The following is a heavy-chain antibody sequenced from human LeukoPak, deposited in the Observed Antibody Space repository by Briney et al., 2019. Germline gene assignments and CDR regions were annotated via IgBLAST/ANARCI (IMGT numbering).Heavy chain of an antibody. CDR3: ARTPPTAGLTTIGVGSDY. V-gene: IGHV3-48*02. Sequence: GGSLRLSCAASGFTFSTYSMNWVRQAPGKGLEWVSYISGSSETIYYADSVKGRFTISRDNAKNSLYLQMNSLRDEDTAVYYCARTPPTAGLTTIGVGSDYWGEGTLVTVSS. J-gene: IGHJ4*02. CDR1: GFTFSTYS. D-gene: IGHD4-11*01. CDR2: ISGSSETI.